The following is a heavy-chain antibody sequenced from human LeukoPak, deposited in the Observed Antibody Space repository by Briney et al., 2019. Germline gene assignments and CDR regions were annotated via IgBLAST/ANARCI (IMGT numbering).Heavy chain of an antibody. V-gene: IGHV3-21*01. J-gene: IGHJ5*02. CDR1: GFNFSSYS. D-gene: IGHD3-3*01. CDR2: ISSSSSYI. CDR3: ARGGTRWLESPNWFDP. Sequence: KPGGSLRLSCAASGFNFSSYSMNWVRQAPGKGLEWISSISSSSSYIYYADSVKGRFTISRDNAKNSLYLQMNSLRAGQMAVYYGARGGTRWLESPNWFDPWGQGTLVTVSS.